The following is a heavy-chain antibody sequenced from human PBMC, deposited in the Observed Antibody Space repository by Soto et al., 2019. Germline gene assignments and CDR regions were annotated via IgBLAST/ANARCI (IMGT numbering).Heavy chain of an antibody. D-gene: IGHD2-8*02. Sequence: GGSLRLSCAASGFTFSSYWMSWVRQAPGKGLEWVANIKQDGSEKYYVDSVKGRFTISRDNAKNSLYLQMNSLRAEDTAVYYCAREDIVLVARGDHYYGMDVWGQGTTVPVYS. J-gene: IGHJ6*02. V-gene: IGHV3-7*01. CDR1: GFTFSSYW. CDR3: AREDIVLVARGDHYYGMDV. CDR2: IKQDGSEK.